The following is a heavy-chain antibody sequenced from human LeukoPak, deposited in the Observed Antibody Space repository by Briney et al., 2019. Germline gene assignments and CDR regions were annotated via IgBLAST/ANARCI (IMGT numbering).Heavy chain of an antibody. CDR2: IKEDGNEK. J-gene: IGHJ4*02. CDR3: ARDGLGVAGPFDY. Sequence: GGSLRLSCAASGFTFRNYWMSWVRQAPGKGLEWVANIKEDGNEKYYVDSVKGRFTISRDNAQNSLFLQMSSLRAEDTAVYYCARDGLGVAGPFDYWGQGTLVTVSS. D-gene: IGHD6-19*01. CDR1: GFTFRNYW. V-gene: IGHV3-7*01.